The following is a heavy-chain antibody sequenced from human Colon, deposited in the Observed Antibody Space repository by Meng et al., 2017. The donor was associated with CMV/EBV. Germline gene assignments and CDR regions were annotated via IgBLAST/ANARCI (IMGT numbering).Heavy chain of an antibody. CDR2: IYYSGST. Sequence: GSLRLSCTVSGGSISSYYWSWIRQPPGKGLEWIGYIYYSGSTNYNPSLKSRVTISVDTSKNQFSLKPSSVTAADTAAYYWASDRYGMDVWGQGTTVTVSS. J-gene: IGHJ6*02. V-gene: IGHV4-59*01. CDR1: GGSISSYY. CDR3: ASDRYGMDV.